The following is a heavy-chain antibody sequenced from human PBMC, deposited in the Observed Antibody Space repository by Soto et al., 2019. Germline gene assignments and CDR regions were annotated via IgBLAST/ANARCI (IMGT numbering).Heavy chain of an antibody. CDR1: GGSISSGGYY. Sequence: QVQLQESGPGLVKPSQTLSLTCTVSGGSISSGGYYWSWIRQHPGKGLEWIGYIYYSGSTYYNPSLKSRVTISVDTSKNQCSLKLSSVTAADTAVYYCARVGCSSTSCYHFDPWGQGTLVTVSS. CDR3: ARVGCSSTSCYHFDP. D-gene: IGHD2-2*01. CDR2: IYYSGST. V-gene: IGHV4-31*03. J-gene: IGHJ5*02.